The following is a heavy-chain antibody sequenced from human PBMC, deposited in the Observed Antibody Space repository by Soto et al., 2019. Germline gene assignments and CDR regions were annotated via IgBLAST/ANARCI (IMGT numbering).Heavy chain of an antibody. Sequence: QVQLVQSGGEVKKPGASVKVSCRASGYTFTSYGISWVRQAPGQVLEWLGWTSAYMVTNYAQKFQGRITMTTDTTTSTAYMELRSLRFDDTAVYYCARNSSGRAIFDSWGQGTLVTVSS. J-gene: IGHJ4*02. CDR3: ARNSSGRAIFDS. D-gene: IGHD6-19*01. CDR1: GYTFTSYG. CDR2: TSAYMVT. V-gene: IGHV1-18*01.